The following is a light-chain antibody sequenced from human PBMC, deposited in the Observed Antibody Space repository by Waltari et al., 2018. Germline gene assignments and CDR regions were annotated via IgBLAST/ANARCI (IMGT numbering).Light chain of an antibody. CDR3: SSYTSIIPPFL. V-gene: IGLV2-14*01. J-gene: IGLJ1*01. CDR1: SSDLGGYSF. CDR2: DVS. Sequence: QSALTQPASVSGSPGQSITISCTSSSSDLGGYSFVSWYQPHPGKAPKLMIYDVSHRPSGVSNRFSGSKSGNTASLTISGLQPEDEADYYCSSYTSIIPPFLFGTGTKVTVL.